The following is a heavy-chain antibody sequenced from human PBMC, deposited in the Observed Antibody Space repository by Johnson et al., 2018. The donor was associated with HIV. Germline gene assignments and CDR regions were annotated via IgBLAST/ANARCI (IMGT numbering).Heavy chain of an antibody. J-gene: IGHJ3*01. Sequence: VQLVESGGGLVQPGRSLRLSCAASGFTFDDYAMHWVRQPPGKGLEWVSVIYSGGSTYYADSVKGRFTISRDNSRNTLYLQMNSLKAEDTAVYYCARAKYGGAFDVWGQGTMVSVSS. V-gene: IGHV3-66*01. CDR2: IYSGGST. D-gene: IGHD3-16*01. CDR1: GFTFDDYA. CDR3: ARAKYGGAFDV.